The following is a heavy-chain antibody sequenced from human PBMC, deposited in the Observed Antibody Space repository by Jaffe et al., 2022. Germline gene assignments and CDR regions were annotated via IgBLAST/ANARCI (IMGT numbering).Heavy chain of an antibody. Sequence: QVQLQESGPGLVKPSETLSLTCAVSGYSISSGYYWGWIRQPPGKGLEWIGSIYHSGSTYYNPSLKSRVTISVDTSKNQFSLKLSSVTAADTAVYYCARGIAVAGYYFDYWGQGTLVTVSS. CDR1: GYSISSGYY. J-gene: IGHJ4*02. CDR2: IYHSGST. CDR3: ARGIAVAGYYFDY. V-gene: IGHV4-38-2*01. D-gene: IGHD6-19*01.